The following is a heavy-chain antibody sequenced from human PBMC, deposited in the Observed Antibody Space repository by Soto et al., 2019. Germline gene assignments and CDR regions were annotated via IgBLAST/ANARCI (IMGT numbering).Heavy chain of an antibody. D-gene: IGHD7-27*01. CDR2: IYYNGNT. J-gene: IGHJ4*02. Sequence: QVQLQESDPGLVKPSETLSLTCTVSGGSISNHYWSWIRQPPGKGLEWIGYIYYNGNTNYNPPLKSRVTMSVDTSKNQISLKLSSVTAADTAVYYCTRANWYSEYWGQGTLVTVSS. CDR3: TRANWYSEY. CDR1: GGSISNHY. V-gene: IGHV4-59*11.